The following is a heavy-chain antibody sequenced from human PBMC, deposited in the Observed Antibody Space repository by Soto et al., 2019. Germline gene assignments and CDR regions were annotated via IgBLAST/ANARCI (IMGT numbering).Heavy chain of an antibody. J-gene: IGHJ4*02. V-gene: IGHV1-18*01. CDR2: ISTSKGNT. Sequence: QVRLVQSGAEMKMPGASVKVSCKASGYEFTSNGISWVRQALGQGLEWMGWISTSKGNTNYAQKFQGRVTMTTDTSTSTAYMELRSLRSDDTAVYYCARDQRRNFDYWGQGTLVTVSS. CDR3: ARDQRRNFDY. CDR1: GYEFTSNG.